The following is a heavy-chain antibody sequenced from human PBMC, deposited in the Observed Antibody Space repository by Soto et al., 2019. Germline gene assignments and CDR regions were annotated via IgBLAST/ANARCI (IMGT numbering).Heavy chain of an antibody. D-gene: IGHD3-22*01. CDR1: GGCISSGGYY. V-gene: IGHV4-31*03. Sequence: SETLSLTCTVSGGCISSGGYYWSWLRQPPGKGLEWIGYIYYSGSTYYNPSLKSRVTISVDTSKNQFSLKLSSVTAADTAVYYCAREGDSSGFNWFDPWGQGTLVTVSS. CDR3: AREGDSSGFNWFDP. J-gene: IGHJ5*02. CDR2: IYYSGST.